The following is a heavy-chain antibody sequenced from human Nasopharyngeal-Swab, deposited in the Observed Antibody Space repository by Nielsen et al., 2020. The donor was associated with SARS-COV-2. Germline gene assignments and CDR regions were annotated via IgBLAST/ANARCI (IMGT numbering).Heavy chain of an antibody. V-gene: IGHV3-23*01. CDR3: ATPDSNAYYLAFDF. CDR2: VSGSGDST. J-gene: IGHJ4*02. D-gene: IGHD3-22*01. Sequence: VRQMPGKGLEWVSTVSGSGDSTYYADSVKGRFTTSRDNSKSTLYLQMNSLRVEDTAVYYCATPDSNAYYLAFDFWGQGTLVTVSS.